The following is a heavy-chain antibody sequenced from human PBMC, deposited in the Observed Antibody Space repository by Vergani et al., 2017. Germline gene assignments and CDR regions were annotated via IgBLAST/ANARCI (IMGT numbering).Heavy chain of an antibody. Sequence: EVQLVESGGGLVQPGGSLRLSCAASGFTFSSYEMNWVRQAPGKGLEWVSYISSSGSTIYYADSVKGRFTISRDNSKNTLYLQMNSLRAEDTAEYYCAKGRQYCSGGSCYTYYYYGMDVWGQGP. J-gene: IGHJ6*02. CDR1: GFTFSSYE. CDR3: AKGRQYCSGGSCYTYYYYGMDV. V-gene: IGHV3-48*03. D-gene: IGHD2-15*01. CDR2: ISSSGSTI.